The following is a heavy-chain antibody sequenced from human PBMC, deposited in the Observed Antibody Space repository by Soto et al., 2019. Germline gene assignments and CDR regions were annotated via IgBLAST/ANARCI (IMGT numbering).Heavy chain of an antibody. J-gene: IGHJ6*02. D-gene: IGHD6-6*01. CDR2: IYYSGST. CDR3: ARTTGSSYYYYYYGMDV. Sequence: QVQLQESGPGLVKPSETLSLTCTVSGGSISSYYWSWIRQPPGKGLEWIGYIYYSGSTNYNPSLKSRVTISVDTSKNQFSLKLSSVTAADTAVYYCARTTGSSYYYYYYGMDVWGQGTTVTVSS. CDR1: GGSISSYY. V-gene: IGHV4-59*01.